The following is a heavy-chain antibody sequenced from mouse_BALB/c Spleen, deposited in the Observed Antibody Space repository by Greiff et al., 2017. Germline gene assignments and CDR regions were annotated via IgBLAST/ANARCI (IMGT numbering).Heavy chain of an antibody. D-gene: IGHD2-14*01. V-gene: IGHV5-17*02. CDR3: ARSYYRYDMGYAMDY. Sequence: EVMLVESGGGLVQPGGSRKLSCAASGFTFSSFGMHWVRQAPEKGLEWVAYISSGSSTIYYADTVKGRFTISRDNPKNTLFLQMTSLRSEDTAMYYCARSYYRYDMGYAMDYWGQGTSVTVSS. J-gene: IGHJ4*01. CDR2: ISSGSSTI. CDR1: GFTFSSFG.